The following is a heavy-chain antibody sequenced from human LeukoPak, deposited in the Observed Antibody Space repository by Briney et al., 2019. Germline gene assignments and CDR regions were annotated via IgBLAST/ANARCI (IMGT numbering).Heavy chain of an antibody. CDR3: ARDQGLGRYAFDI. CDR2: TYYRSKWYN. CDR1: GDSVSTNSAT. D-gene: IGHD7-27*01. Sequence: SQTLSLTCAISGDSVSTNSATWNWIRQSPSRGLEWLGRTYYRSKWYNDYAVSVKGRITINPDTSKNQFSLQLNSVTPEDTAVYYCARDQGLGRYAFDIWGQRTMVTVSS. V-gene: IGHV6-1*01. J-gene: IGHJ3*02.